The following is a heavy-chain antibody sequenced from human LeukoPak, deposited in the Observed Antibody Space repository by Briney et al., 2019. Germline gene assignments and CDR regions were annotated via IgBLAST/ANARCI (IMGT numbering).Heavy chain of an antibody. CDR1: GFTVSSNY. V-gene: IGHV3-66*01. J-gene: IGHJ3*02. CDR3: ARVLEWLVHGDAFDI. CDR2: IYSGGST. Sequence: GGSLRLSCAASGFTVSSNYMSWVRQAPGKGLEWGSVIYSGGSTYYADSVKGRFTISRDNSKNTLYLQMNSLRAEDTAVYYCARVLEWLVHGDAFDIWGQGTMVTVSS. D-gene: IGHD6-19*01.